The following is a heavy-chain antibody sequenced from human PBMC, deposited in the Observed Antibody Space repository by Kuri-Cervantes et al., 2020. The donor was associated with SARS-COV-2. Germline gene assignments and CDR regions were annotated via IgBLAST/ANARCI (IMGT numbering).Heavy chain of an antibody. CDR1: GGTFSSYA. CDR3: AREAGYSTYVSQSYYFDY. CDR2: IIPIFGTA. J-gene: IGHJ4*02. Sequence: SVKVSCKASGGTFSSYAISWVRQAPGQGLEWMGRIIPIFGTANYAQKFQGRVTITADESTSTAYVELSSLRSEDTAVYYCAREAGYSTYVSQSYYFDYWGQRTLVTVSS. D-gene: IGHD5-18*01. V-gene: IGHV1-69*13.